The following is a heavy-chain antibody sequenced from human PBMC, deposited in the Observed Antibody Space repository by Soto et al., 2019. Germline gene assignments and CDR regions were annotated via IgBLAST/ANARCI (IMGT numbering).Heavy chain of an antibody. D-gene: IGHD3-10*01. Sequence: QVQLVQSGAEVKKPGASVKVSCKASGYTFISYGISWVRQAPGQGLERMGWISAFHGNTNYAQKFQGRLTMTTDTSTSTADIELRSLRSDDTAVYYCARDPGFRGQHPRRVYNYGMEVWGQGTTVTVSS. J-gene: IGHJ6*02. CDR1: GYTFISYG. CDR2: ISAFHGNT. CDR3: ARDPGFRGQHPRRVYNYGMEV. V-gene: IGHV1-18*01.